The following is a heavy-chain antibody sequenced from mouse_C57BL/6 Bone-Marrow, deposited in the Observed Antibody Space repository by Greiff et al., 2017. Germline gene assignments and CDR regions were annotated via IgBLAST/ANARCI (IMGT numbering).Heavy chain of an antibody. Sequence: VQLQQSGPGLVQPSQSLSITCTVSGFSLTSYGVHWVRQSPGKGLEWLGVLWRGGSTDYNAAFMSRLSITKDNSKSQVFFKMNSLQADDTAIYYCAKNRAYGNFYFDYWGQGTTLTVSS. V-gene: IGHV2-5*01. CDR2: LWRGGST. D-gene: IGHD2-1*01. CDR1: GFSLTSYG. CDR3: AKNRAYGNFYFDY. J-gene: IGHJ2*01.